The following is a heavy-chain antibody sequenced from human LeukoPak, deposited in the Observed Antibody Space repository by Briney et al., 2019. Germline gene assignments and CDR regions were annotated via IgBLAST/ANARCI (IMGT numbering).Heavy chain of an antibody. J-gene: IGHJ4*02. CDR2: IYTSGST. CDR1: GGSITSNSYY. CDR3: ARSRAPGADLLWFGVKRRSGYYFDY. D-gene: IGHD3-10*01. V-gene: IGHV4-61*02. Sequence: PSETLSLTCTVSGGSITSNSYYWSWIRQPAGKGLEWIGRIYTSGSTNYNPSLKSRVTISVDTSKNQFSLKLRSVTAADTAVYYCARSRAPGADLLWFGVKRRSGYYFDYWGQGTLVTVSS.